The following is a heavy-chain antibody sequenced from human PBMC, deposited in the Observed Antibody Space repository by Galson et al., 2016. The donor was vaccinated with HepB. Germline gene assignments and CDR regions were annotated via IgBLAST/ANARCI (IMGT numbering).Heavy chain of an antibody. V-gene: IGHV5-51*01. Sequence: QSGAEVKRPGESLKISCKGSGYSFTSYWIGWVRQMPGKGLEWMGMTYPDDSDTRYSPSFRDQVTMSADKSINTAYLQWSSLKASDTAMYYCARLSWDAKRLEYWGQGTLVTVSS. J-gene: IGHJ4*02. CDR1: GYSFTSYW. CDR2: TYPDDSDT. D-gene: IGHD2-8*01. CDR3: ARLSWDAKRLEY.